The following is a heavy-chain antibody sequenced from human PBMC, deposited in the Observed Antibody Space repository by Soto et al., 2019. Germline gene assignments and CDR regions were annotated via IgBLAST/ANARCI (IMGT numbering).Heavy chain of an antibody. CDR2: LLPIVGTA. Sequence: QGQLLQSGAEVRKPWSSVKVSCKASGRTFSSYAISWVRQAPGQVLEWMGGLLPIVGTANYAQKFQGRVTITPDECPRPAYMELSSLRSEGMAVYYWARFLGWQHLEIRVRGCFDPWGQGTLVTVSS. CDR3: ARFLGWQHLEIRVRGCFDP. CDR1: GRTFSSYA. D-gene: IGHD6-13*01. V-gene: IGHV1-69*01. J-gene: IGHJ5*02.